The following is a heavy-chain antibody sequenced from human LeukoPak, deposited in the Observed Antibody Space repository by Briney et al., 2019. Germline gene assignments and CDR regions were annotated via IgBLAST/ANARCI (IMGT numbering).Heavy chain of an antibody. CDR2: IIPIFGTA. CDR3: ARGAPSGWYPYYYYYYMDV. D-gene: IGHD6-19*01. V-gene: IGHV1-69*05. CDR1: GGTFSSYA. Sequence: SVKVSCKASGGTFSSYAISWVRQAPGQGLEWMGRIIPIFGTANYAQKFQGRVTITTDESTSTAHMELSSLRSEDTAVYDCARGAPSGWYPYYYYYYMDVWGKGTTVTVSS. J-gene: IGHJ6*03.